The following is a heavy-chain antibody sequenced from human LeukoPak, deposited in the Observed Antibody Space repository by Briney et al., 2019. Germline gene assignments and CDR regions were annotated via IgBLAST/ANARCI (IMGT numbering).Heavy chain of an antibody. J-gene: IGHJ6*03. CDR2: IIPIFGTA. CDR3: ARVVGCSSTSCYEGDYYYYYYMDV. D-gene: IGHD2-2*01. Sequence: GASVKVSCKASGYTFTSYGISWVRQAPGQGLEWMGGIIPIFGTANYAQKFQGRVTITADESTSTAYMELSSLRSEDTAVYYCARVVGCSSTSCYEGDYYYYYYMDVWGKGTTVTISS. CDR1: GYTFTSYG. V-gene: IGHV1-69*13.